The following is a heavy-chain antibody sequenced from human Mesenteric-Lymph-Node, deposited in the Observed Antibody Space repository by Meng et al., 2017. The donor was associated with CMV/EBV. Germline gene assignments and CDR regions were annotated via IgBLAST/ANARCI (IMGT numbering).Heavy chain of an antibody. Sequence: ASVKVSCKASGYTFSSHGINWVRQAPGQGLEWMGWMNPNSGNTGYAQKFQGRVTMTRNTSISTAYMELSSLRSEDTAVYYCARAPTVIAAAGDYWGQGTLVTVSS. V-gene: IGHV1-8*01. J-gene: IGHJ4*02. CDR2: MNPNSGNT. D-gene: IGHD6-13*01. CDR1: GYTFSSHG. CDR3: ARAPTVIAAAGDY.